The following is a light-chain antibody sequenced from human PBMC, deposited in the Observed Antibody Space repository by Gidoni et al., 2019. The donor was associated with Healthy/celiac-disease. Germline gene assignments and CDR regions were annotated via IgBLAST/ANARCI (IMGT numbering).Light chain of an antibody. CDR3: QQGYSTPRT. Sequence: IQMTQSPSSLSASVGDRVTITCRASQSISSYLNWYQQKPGKAPKLLIYAASSLQSGIPSRFSGSGSGTDFTLTISSLQPEDFATYDCQQGYSTPRTFGQGTKLEIK. J-gene: IGKJ2*01. V-gene: IGKV1-39*01. CDR1: QSISSY. CDR2: AAS.